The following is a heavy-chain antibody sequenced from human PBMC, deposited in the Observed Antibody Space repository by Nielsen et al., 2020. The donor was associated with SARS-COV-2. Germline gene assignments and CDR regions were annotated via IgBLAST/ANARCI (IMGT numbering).Heavy chain of an antibody. CDR2: IRSDGSRE. Sequence: GESLKISCAASGFTFSDHAMHWVRQTPHMGLQWVTFIRSDGSREWYADSVKGRFAVSRGNSKNTVYLEMNSLRAEDTAVYYCAKGRIAQVYWGQGTLVTVSS. CDR3: AKGRIAQVY. CDR1: GFTFSDHA. V-gene: IGHV3-30*02. D-gene: IGHD6-13*01. J-gene: IGHJ4*02.